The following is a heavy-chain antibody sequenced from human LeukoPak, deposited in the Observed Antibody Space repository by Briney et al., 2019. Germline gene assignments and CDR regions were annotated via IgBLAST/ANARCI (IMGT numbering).Heavy chain of an antibody. CDR1: GFTFSIST. Sequence: GASLRLSCAASGFTFSISTMHWVRQAPGKGLEWVAAISINGSNKYYADSVKGRFTVSRDNSKSTLFLQMSTLRAEDTAVYYCATLAGTTGSDDYWGQGTLVTVSS. V-gene: IGHV3-30*04. CDR3: ATLAGTTGSDDY. J-gene: IGHJ4*02. D-gene: IGHD1-1*01. CDR2: ISINGSNK.